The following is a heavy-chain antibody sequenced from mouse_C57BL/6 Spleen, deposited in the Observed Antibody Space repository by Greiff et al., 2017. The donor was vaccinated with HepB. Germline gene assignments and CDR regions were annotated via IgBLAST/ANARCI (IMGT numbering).Heavy chain of an antibody. CDR3: AREGGGYDAWFAY. V-gene: IGHV1-80*01. D-gene: IGHD2-2*01. J-gene: IGHJ3*01. Sequence: VKLVESGAELVKPGASVKISCKASGYAFSSYWMNWVKQRPGKGLEWIGQIYPGDGDTNYNGKFKGKATLTADKSSSTAYMQLSSLTSEDSAVYFCAREGGGYDAWFAYWGQGTLVTVSA. CDR2: IYPGDGDT. CDR1: GYAFSSYW.